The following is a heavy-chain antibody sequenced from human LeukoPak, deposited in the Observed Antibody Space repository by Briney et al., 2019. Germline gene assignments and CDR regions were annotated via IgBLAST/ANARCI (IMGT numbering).Heavy chain of an antibody. CDR1: GGSISGFY. D-gene: IGHD4-11*01. CDR2: IHYSGST. J-gene: IGHJ4*02. CDR3: ARQDNDYPYCFDY. V-gene: IGHV4-59*08. Sequence: PSETLSLTCTVSGGSISGFYWSWLRQPPGKGLEWIGYIHYSGSTNYNPSLKSRVTISVDTSKNQFSLKLNSVTAADTAVYYCARQDNDYPYCFDYWGQGTLVTVSS.